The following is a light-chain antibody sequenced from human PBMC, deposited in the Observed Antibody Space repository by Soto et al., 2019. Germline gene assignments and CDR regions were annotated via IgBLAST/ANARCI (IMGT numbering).Light chain of an antibody. CDR3: HQRNK. CDR1: QSVSSSY. CDR2: GAS. J-gene: IGKJ5*01. V-gene: IGKV3D-20*02. Sequence: EIVLKQSPGTLSLSPGERATLSCRASQSVSSSYLAWYQQKPGQAPRLLIYGASSRATGIPDRFSGSGSGTDFTLTISSLEPEDFAVYFCHQRNKFGQGTRLEI.